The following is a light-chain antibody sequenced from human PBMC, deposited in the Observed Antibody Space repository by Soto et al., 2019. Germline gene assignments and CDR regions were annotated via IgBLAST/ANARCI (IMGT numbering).Light chain of an antibody. CDR2: GNN. J-gene: IGLJ2*01. Sequence: QSVLTQPPSVSGAPGQTITISCTGSSSNIGAGYDVHWYQQLPGRAPKLLIYGNNNRPSGVPDRFFGSKSGTSASLAISGLQSEDEAEYYCASWDDSLKGLVFGGGTQLTVL. CDR3: ASWDDSLKGLV. CDR1: SSNIGAGYD. V-gene: IGLV1-40*01.